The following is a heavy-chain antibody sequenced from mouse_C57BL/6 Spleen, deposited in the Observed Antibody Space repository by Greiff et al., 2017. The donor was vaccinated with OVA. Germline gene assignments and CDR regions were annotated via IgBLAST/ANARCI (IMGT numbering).Heavy chain of an antibody. Sequence: VQLQQPGTELVKPGASVKLSCKASGYTFTSYWMHWVKQRHGQGLEWIGNINPSNGGTNYNEKFKSKATLTVDKSSSTAYMQLSSLTSEDSAVYYCARLDYGSRKFDYWGQGTTLTVSS. CDR3: ARLDYGSRKFDY. V-gene: IGHV1-53*01. CDR1: GYTFTSYW. D-gene: IGHD1-1*01. CDR2: INPSNGGT. J-gene: IGHJ2*01.